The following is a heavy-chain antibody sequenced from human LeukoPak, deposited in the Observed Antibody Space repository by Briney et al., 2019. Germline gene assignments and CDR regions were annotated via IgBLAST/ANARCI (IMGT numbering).Heavy chain of an antibody. Sequence: PGGSLRLSCATSGFTFSSNWMSWVRHAPGRGLEWVANVKPDGSAEYYAASVKGRFTVSRDNAKNSLYLQMNSLRAEDTAVYYCASTYDSSGYYPFDYWGQGTLVTVSS. D-gene: IGHD3-22*01. CDR1: GFTFSSNW. V-gene: IGHV3-7*01. CDR2: VKPDGSAE. J-gene: IGHJ4*02. CDR3: ASTYDSSGYYPFDY.